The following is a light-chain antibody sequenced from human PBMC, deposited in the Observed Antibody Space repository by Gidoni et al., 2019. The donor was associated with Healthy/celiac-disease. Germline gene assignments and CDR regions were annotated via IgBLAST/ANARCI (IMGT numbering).Light chain of an antibody. V-gene: IGKV3-20*01. CDR3: QQYGSSHPLT. Sequence: EILLTQSPCTLSLSPGARATLSCRASQSVSSSYLAGYQQKPGQAPRLLIYGASSRATGIPDRFSGSGSGTDFTLTISRLEPEDFAVYYCQQYGSSHPLTFGPGTKVDIK. CDR2: GAS. J-gene: IGKJ3*01. CDR1: QSVSSSY.